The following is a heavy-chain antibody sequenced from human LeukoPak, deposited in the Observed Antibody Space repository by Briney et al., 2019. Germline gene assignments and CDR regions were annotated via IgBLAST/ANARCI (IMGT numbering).Heavy chain of an antibody. CDR2: ISGSGGGT. D-gene: IGHD3-10*01. CDR3: ARNHGSGRGEWFDP. Sequence: GGSLRLSCAASGFTFSSYGMSWVRQAPGKGLEWVSAISGSGGGTYYADSLKGRLTISRDNSKNTLYLQMNSRRAEDTAVYYCARNHGSGRGEWFDPWGQGTLVTVSS. CDR1: GFTFSSYG. J-gene: IGHJ5*02. V-gene: IGHV3-23*01.